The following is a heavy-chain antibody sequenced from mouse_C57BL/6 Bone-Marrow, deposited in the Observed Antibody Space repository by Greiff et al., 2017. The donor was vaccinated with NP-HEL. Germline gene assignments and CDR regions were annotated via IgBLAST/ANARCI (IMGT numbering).Heavy chain of an antibody. J-gene: IGHJ4*01. CDR1: GFSLTSYG. CDR3: ATYSNHGDYYAMDY. D-gene: IGHD2-5*01. V-gene: IGHV2-6*01. Sequence: QVQLQQSGPGLVAPSQSLSITCTVSGFSLTSYGVDWVRQSPGKGLEWLGVIWGVGSTNYNSALKSRLSISKDNSKSQVFLKMNSLQTDDTAMYYCATYSNHGDYYAMDYWGQGTSVTVSS. CDR2: IWGVGST.